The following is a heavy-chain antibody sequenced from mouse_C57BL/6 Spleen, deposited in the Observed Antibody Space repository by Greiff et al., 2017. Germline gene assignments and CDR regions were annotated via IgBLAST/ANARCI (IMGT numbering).Heavy chain of an antibody. CDR1: GFTFSDYG. J-gene: IGHJ3*01. CDR3: ARGSTGAFAY. D-gene: IGHD4-1*02. CDR2: ISSGSSTI. V-gene: IGHV5-17*01. Sequence: DVKLVESGGGLVKPGGSLKLSCAASGFTFSDYGMHWVRQAPEKGLEWVAYISSGSSTIYYADTVEGRFTISRDNAKNTLFLKMTSLRSEDTAMYYCARGSTGAFAYWGQGTLVTVSA.